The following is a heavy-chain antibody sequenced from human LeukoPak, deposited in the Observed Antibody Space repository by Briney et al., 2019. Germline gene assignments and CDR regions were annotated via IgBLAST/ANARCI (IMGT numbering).Heavy chain of an antibody. CDR1: GGSISSSDW. V-gene: IGHV4-4*02. D-gene: IGHD6-19*01. Sequence: PSGTLSLTCAASGGSISSSDWWSWVRQPPGKGLEWIGEIYHSGSTNYNPSLKSRVTISVDKSKNQFSLKLSSVTAADTAVYYCASTLIGIAVAGTVYWGQGTLVTVSS. J-gene: IGHJ4*02. CDR2: IYHSGST. CDR3: ASTLIGIAVAGTVY.